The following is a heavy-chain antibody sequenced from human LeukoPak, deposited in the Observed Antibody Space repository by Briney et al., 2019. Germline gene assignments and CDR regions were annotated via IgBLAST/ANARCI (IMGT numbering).Heavy chain of an antibody. D-gene: IGHD2-15*01. CDR1: HYNFLHYG. V-gene: IGHV1-18*01. CDR2: VTAYKGNT. Sequence: ASVTVSFKSSHYNFLHYGISWVRQAPGQGLEWIGWVTAYKGNTNYAGKDQSRVTMTTDTSTNTAYMELRSLRSDDTAVYYCARFYCSGRTCPQDAVYYEFWGQGTLVTVSS. J-gene: IGHJ1*01. CDR3: ARFYCSGRTCPQDAVYYEF.